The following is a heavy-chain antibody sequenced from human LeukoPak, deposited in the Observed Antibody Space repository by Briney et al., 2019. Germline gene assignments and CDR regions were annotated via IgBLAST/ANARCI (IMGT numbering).Heavy chain of an antibody. CDR2: ITNSGTTI. J-gene: IGHJ4*02. CDR1: GFTFTDYY. Sequence: GGSLRLSCAASGFTFTDYYMSWIRQAPGKGLEWVSYITNSGTTIYYADSVKGRFTISRDNAKNSLYLQMNSLRAEDMALYYCAKGGCSSTSCPVGYWGQGTLVTVSS. D-gene: IGHD2-2*01. V-gene: IGHV3-11*01. CDR3: AKGGCSSTSCPVGY.